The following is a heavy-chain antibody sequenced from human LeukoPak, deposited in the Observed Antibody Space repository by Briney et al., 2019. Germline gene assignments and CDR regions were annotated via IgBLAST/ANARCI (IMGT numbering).Heavy chain of an antibody. Sequence: HPGGSLRLSCAASGFTFSSYAMHWVRQAPGKGLEWVAVISYDGSNKYYADSVKGRFTISRDNAKNTLYLRMNSLRAEDTAIYYCARKPLSGGYGGTIDYWGQGTLVTVSS. CDR3: ARKPLSGGYGGTIDY. CDR1: GFTFSSYA. CDR2: ISYDGSNK. J-gene: IGHJ4*02. D-gene: IGHD5-12*01. V-gene: IGHV3-30-3*01.